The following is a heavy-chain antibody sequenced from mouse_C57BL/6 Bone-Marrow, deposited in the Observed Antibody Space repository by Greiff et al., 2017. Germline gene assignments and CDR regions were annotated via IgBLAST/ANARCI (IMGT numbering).Heavy chain of an antibody. D-gene: IGHD2-5*01. CDR1: GFTFSSYG. CDR3: ARNHYSNYDYAMDY. J-gene: IGHJ4*01. Sequence: EVMLVESGGDLVKPGGSLKLSCAASGFTFSSYGMSWVRQTPDKRLEWVATISSGGSYTYYPDSVKGRFTISRDNAKNTLYLQMSSLKSEDTAMYYCARNHYSNYDYAMDYWGQGTSVTVSS. CDR2: ISSGGSYT. V-gene: IGHV5-6*01.